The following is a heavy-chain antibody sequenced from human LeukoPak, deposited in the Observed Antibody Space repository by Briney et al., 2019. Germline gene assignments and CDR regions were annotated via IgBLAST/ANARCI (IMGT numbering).Heavy chain of an antibody. J-gene: IGHJ4*02. Sequence: ASVTVSCKASGGTFSSYAISWVRQAPGQGLEWMGRIIPILGIANYAQKFQGRVTITADKSTSTAYMELSSLRSEDTAVYYCAREGYSSSWYVYWGQGTLVTVSS. V-gene: IGHV1-69*04. D-gene: IGHD6-13*01. CDR2: IIPILGIA. CDR3: AREGYSSSWYVY. CDR1: GGTFSSYA.